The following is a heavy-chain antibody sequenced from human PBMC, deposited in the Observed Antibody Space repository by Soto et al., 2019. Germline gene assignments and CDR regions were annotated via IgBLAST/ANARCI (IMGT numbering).Heavy chain of an antibody. CDR2: IYYSGST. CDR1: GGFISRDY. V-gene: IGHV4-59*01. Sequence: SEALPVTCTVSGGFISRDYWSWIRQPPGKGLEWIGYIYYSGSTNYNPSLKSRVTISLGTSKNQFSLKLSSVTAADTAVYFCARAMVRGLPYWYFDLWGSGALVTVSS. J-gene: IGHJ2*01. D-gene: IGHD3-10*01. CDR3: ARAMVRGLPYWYFDL.